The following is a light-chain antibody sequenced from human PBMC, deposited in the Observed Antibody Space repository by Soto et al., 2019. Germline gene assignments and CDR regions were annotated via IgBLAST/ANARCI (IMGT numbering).Light chain of an antibody. J-gene: IGLJ1*01. CDR1: SSDVGGYNY. Sequence: QSALTQPASVSGSPGQSITISCTGTSSDVGGYNYVSWCQQHPGKAPKLMIYDASNRPSGVSNRFSGSKSGNTASLTISGLQAEDEADYYCSSYTSSSTLVVFGTGTKLTVL. CDR3: SSYTSSSTLVV. V-gene: IGLV2-14*01. CDR2: DAS.